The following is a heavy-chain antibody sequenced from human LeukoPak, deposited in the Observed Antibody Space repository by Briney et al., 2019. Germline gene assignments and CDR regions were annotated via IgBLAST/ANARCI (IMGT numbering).Heavy chain of an antibody. Sequence: GGSLRLSCAASGFTFSSYAMSWVRQAPGKGLEWVPAISSSGGSTYYADSVKGRFTISRDNSKNTLYLQMNSLRAEDTAVYYCAKENAVAGAFDYWGQGTLVTVSS. CDR1: GFTFSSYA. D-gene: IGHD6-19*01. CDR3: AKENAVAGAFDY. CDR2: ISSSGGST. V-gene: IGHV3-23*01. J-gene: IGHJ4*02.